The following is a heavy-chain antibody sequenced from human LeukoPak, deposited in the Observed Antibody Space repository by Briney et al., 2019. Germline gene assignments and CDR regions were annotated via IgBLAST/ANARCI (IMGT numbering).Heavy chain of an antibody. D-gene: IGHD3-9*01. Sequence: PSETLSLTCAVYGGSFSGYYWSWIRQPPGEGLEWIGEINHSGSTNYNPSLKSRVTISVDTSKNQFSLKLSSVTAADTAVYYCARGSPYYDILTGYEAGGNDYWGQGTLVTVSS. V-gene: IGHV4-34*01. J-gene: IGHJ4*02. CDR1: GGSFSGYY. CDR2: INHSGST. CDR3: ARGSPYYDILTGYEAGGNDY.